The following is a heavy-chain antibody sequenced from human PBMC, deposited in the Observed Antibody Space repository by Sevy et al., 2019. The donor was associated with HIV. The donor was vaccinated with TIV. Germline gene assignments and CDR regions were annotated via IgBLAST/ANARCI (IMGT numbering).Heavy chain of an antibody. D-gene: IGHD3-10*01. CDR3: ARFFLTMVRGVIFGDPFDY. CDR2: ISADNRNT. Sequence: ASVKVSCKASGYTFTSYGISWVRQAPGQGLEWMGWISADNRNTNSAQKLQGRVTMTTDTSTSTAYMELRSLRSDDTAVYYCARFFLTMVRGVIFGDPFDYWGQGTLVTVSS. CDR1: GYTFTSYG. V-gene: IGHV1-18*01. J-gene: IGHJ4*02.